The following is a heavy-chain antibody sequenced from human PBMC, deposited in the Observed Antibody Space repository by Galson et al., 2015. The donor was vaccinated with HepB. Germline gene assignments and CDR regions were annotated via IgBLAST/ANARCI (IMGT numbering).Heavy chain of an antibody. J-gene: IGHJ4*02. CDR2: ISGSGGST. Sequence: SLRLSCAASGFTFSSYAMSWVRQAPGKGLEWVSTISGSGGSTYYADSVKGRFTISRDSSKNTLYLQMDSLRGEDTAVYYCTKRSTVSSRPIDYWGQGTLVTVSS. CDR3: TKRSTVSSRPIDY. V-gene: IGHV3-23*01. D-gene: IGHD6-6*01. CDR1: GFTFSSYA.